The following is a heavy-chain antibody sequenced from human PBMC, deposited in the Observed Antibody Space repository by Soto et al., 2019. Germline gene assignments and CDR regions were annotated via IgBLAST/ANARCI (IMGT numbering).Heavy chain of an antibody. J-gene: IGHJ4*02. CDR2: ISWDGGST. Sequence: GGSLRLSCAASGFTFDDYTMHWVRQAPGKGLEWVSLISWDGGSTYYADSVKGRFTISRDNSKNSLYLQMNSLRTEDTAVYYCARGPEGQLESGSSIDYWGPGTLVTLSS. CDR3: ARGPEGQLESGSSIDY. V-gene: IGHV3-43*01. CDR1: GFTFDDYT. D-gene: IGHD1-26*01.